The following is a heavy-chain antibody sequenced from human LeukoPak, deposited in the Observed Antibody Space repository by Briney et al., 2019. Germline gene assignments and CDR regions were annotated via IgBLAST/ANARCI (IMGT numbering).Heavy chain of an antibody. V-gene: IGHV4-39*07. CDR2: IYYTGSA. J-gene: IGHJ5*02. D-gene: IGHD3-10*01. CDR1: GDSINYSIYF. CDR3: ARGRRGVRGVINPFNWFDP. Sequence: PSETLSLTCTVSGDSINYSIYFWGWIRRPPGKGLEWIGIIYYTGSAYYNPSLKSRVTISVDTSKNQFSLKLSSVTAADTAVYYCARGRRGVRGVINPFNWFDPWGQGTLVTVSS.